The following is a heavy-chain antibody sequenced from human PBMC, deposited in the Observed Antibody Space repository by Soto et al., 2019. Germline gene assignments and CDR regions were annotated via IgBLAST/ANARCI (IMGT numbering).Heavy chain of an antibody. Sequence: PGGSLRLSCTASGFSFSNYAVSWIRQAPGKGLEWVSSIGSSSYTNYADSVKGRFTISRDNAKNSLYLQMNSLRAEDTAVYYCARRRPTGYYNYWGQGTLVTVSS. J-gene: IGHJ4*02. CDR3: ARRRPTGYYNY. D-gene: IGHD3-9*01. CDR1: GFSFSNYA. V-gene: IGHV3-11*03. CDR2: IGSSSYT.